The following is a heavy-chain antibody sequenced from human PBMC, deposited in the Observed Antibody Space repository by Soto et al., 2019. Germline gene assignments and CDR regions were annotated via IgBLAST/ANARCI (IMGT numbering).Heavy chain of an antibody. CDR2: IFYSGST. CDR1: GGSISGHY. J-gene: IGHJ4*02. D-gene: IGHD6-19*01. CDR3: ARVGSSGWSPDY. Sequence: PPETLSLTCSVSGGSISGHYWTWIRQSPGKGLEWIGYIFYSGSTNYNPSLKSRVTISVDTSKNQFSLKMSSVTAADTAVYYCARVGSSGWSPDYWGRGTLVTVSS. V-gene: IGHV4-59*11.